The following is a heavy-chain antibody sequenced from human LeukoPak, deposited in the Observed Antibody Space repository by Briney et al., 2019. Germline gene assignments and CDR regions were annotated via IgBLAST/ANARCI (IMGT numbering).Heavy chain of an antibody. CDR1: GFTFSSYW. CDR3: ARDTSSPTVTTPRYMDV. J-gene: IGHJ6*03. V-gene: IGHV3-74*01. Sequence: GGSLRLSCAASGFTFSSYWMHWVRQAPGKGLVWVSRINSDGSSTSYADSVKGRFTISRDNAKNTLYLQMNSLRAEDTAVYYCARDTSSPTVTTPRYMDVWGKGTTVTISS. D-gene: IGHD4-17*01. CDR2: INSDGSST.